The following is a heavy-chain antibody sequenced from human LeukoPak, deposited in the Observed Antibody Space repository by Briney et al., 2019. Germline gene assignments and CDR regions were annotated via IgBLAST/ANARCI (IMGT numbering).Heavy chain of an antibody. D-gene: IGHD1-26*01. Sequence: PGGSLRLSCAASGFTFSSYGMVWVRQAPGKGLEWVSAISYDGRSELYAESVKGRFTISRDNSKRTLYLQMNSLRAEDTAVYYCAKDRSYSGSYRHDYWGQGTLVTVSS. J-gene: IGHJ4*02. V-gene: IGHV3-30*18. CDR1: GFTFSSYG. CDR3: AKDRSYSGSYRHDY. CDR2: ISYDGRSE.